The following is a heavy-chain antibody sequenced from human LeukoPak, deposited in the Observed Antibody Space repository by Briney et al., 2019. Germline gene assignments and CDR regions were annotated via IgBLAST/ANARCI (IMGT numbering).Heavy chain of an antibody. D-gene: IGHD3-10*01. V-gene: IGHV3-21*01. Sequence: GGSLRLSCAASGFTFSSYSMNWVRQAPGKGLEWVSSISSSSSYIYYADSVKGRFTISRDNSKNTLYLQMNSLRAEDTAVYYCAKTRSRSWFGESYFDHWGQGTLVTVSS. CDR1: GFTFSSYS. CDR3: AKTRSRSWFGESYFDH. J-gene: IGHJ4*02. CDR2: ISSSSSYI.